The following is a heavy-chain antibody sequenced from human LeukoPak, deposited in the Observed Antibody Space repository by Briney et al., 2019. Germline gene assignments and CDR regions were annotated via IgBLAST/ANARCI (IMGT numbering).Heavy chain of an antibody. CDR3: ARDGTSGSYSYYYYYMDV. CDR2: IYTSGST. V-gene: IGHV4-4*07. J-gene: IGHJ6*03. CDR1: GGSISSYY. D-gene: IGHD1-26*01. Sequence: PSETLSLTCTDSGGSISSYYWSWIRQPAGKGLEWIGRIYTSGSTNYNPSLKSRVPMSVDTSKNQFSLKLSSVTAADTAVYYCARDGTSGSYSYYYYYMDVWGKGTTVTVSS.